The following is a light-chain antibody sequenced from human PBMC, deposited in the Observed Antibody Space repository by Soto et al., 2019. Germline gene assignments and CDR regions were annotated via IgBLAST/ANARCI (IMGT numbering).Light chain of an antibody. V-gene: IGKV3-11*01. CDR1: QSVSSY. J-gene: IGKJ2*01. CDR3: QHHSNWPPYT. Sequence: EIVLTQSPATLSLSPGERATLSCRASQSVSSYLAWYQQKPGQAPRLLIYDASNRATGIPARFSGSGSGTDFPLTISRLEPEDFAVYYVQHHSNWPPYTFGQGTKLEIK. CDR2: DAS.